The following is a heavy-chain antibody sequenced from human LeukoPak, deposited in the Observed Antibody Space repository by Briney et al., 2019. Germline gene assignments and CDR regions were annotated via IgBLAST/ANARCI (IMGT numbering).Heavy chain of an antibody. V-gene: IGHV1-18*01. CDR3: AREGVEPGGYYDSSGYYYGDY. CDR2: ICAYNGNT. CDR1: GYTFTSYG. J-gene: IGHJ4*02. Sequence: ASVKVSCKPSGYTFTSYGISWVRQAPGPGLEWMGWICAYNGNTNYAQKLQGRVTMTTDTSTSTASMELRSVRSDDTALYYCAREGVEPGGYYDSSGYYYGDYWGQGTLVTVSS. D-gene: IGHD3-22*01.